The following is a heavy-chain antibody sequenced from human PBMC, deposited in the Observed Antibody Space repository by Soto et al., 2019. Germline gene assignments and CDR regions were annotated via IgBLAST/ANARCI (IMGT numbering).Heavy chain of an antibody. CDR1: GYTFTRYG. CDR2: INTYNGNT. J-gene: IGHJ6*02. CDR3: AMVDVYVTPSPQDV. Sequence: QVQLVQSGAEVKNPGASVKVSCKASGYTFTRYGIDWARQAPGQGLEWMGWINTYNGNTNYAQNVQGRVTLTTDTSTSTADMELRSLRSNDTAIYYCAMVDVYVTPSPQDVWGQGTTVIVSS. D-gene: IGHD3-16*01. V-gene: IGHV1-18*01.